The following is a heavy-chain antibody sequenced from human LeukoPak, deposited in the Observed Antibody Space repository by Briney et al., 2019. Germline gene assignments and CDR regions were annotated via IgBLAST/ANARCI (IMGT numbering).Heavy chain of an antibody. CDR1: GFTFSSYA. D-gene: IGHD6-13*01. CDR3: ARDGDSSSWGVHFYYYYGMDV. CDR2: ISYDGSNK. V-gene: IGHV3-30-3*01. J-gene: IGHJ6*02. Sequence: GGSLRLSCAASGFTFSSYAMHWVRQAPGKGLEWVAVISYDGSNKYYADSVKGRFTISRDNSKNTLYLQMNSLRAEDTAVYYCARDGDSSSWGVHFYYYYGMDVWGQGTTVIVSS.